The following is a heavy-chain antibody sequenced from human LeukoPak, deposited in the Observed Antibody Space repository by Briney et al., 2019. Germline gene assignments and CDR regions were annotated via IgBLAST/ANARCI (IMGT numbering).Heavy chain of an antibody. J-gene: IGHJ4*02. V-gene: IGHV4-38-2*02. D-gene: IGHD3-10*01. Sequence: SETLSLTCTVSGYSISSGYYWGWIRQPPGKGLEWIGSIYHSGSTYYNPSLKSRVTISVDTSKNQFSLKLSSVTAADTAVYYCARFRLYGPGSTWGYWGQGALVTVSS. CDR1: GYSISSGYY. CDR3: ARFRLYGPGSTWGY. CDR2: IYHSGST.